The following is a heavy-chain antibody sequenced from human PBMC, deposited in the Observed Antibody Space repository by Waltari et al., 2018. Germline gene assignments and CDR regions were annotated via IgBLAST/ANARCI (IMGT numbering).Heavy chain of an antibody. J-gene: IGHJ4*02. CDR2: ISGSVGRT. CDR1: GGSISSSNW. D-gene: IGHD5-18*01. CDR3: ARSEVDTRYNSLDV. Sequence: QLQLQESGPGLVKPSETLSLTCAVSGGSISSSNWWSWIRQPPGKGLEWIGRISGSVGRTSENPSLKSRVTSSRDTSKNQVSLKLSSVTAADTAVYFCARSEVDTRYNSLDVWGRGVLVTVSS. V-gene: IGHV4-4*02.